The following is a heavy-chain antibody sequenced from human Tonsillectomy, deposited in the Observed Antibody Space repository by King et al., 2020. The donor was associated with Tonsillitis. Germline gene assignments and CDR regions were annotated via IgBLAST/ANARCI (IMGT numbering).Heavy chain of an antibody. J-gene: IGHJ4*02. D-gene: IGHD5-18*01. CDR3: ARGSYSYALGAIYDS. V-gene: IGHV4-59*01. CDR1: GGSISSYY. CDR2: IYYSGST. Sequence: VQLQESGPGLVKPSETLSLTCTVSGGSISSYYWSWIRQPPGKGLEWIGYIYYSGSTNYNPPPKSRVTISVDTSKKQFSLKLSSFTAADTAVYYCARGSYSYALGAIYDSWGQGTLVTVSS.